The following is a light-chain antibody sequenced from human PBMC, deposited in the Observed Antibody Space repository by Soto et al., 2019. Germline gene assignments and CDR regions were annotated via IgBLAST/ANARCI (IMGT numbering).Light chain of an antibody. V-gene: IGLV2-14*01. CDR3: SSYSSSSTLV. CDR1: SSDVGGYNY. Sequence: QSVLTLPASVSGSPGQSITIYCTGTSSDVGGYNYVSWYQQHPGKAPKLMIYDVSNRPSGVSNRFSGSKSGNTASLTISGLQAEDEADYYCSSYSSSSTLVFGGGTKLTVL. CDR2: DVS. J-gene: IGLJ2*01.